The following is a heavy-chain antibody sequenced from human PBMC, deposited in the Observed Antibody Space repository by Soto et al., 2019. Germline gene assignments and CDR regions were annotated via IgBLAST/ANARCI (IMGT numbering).Heavy chain of an antibody. V-gene: IGHV3-74*01. CDR3: ARAMTSVGAAAKGDF. D-gene: IGHD1-26*01. Sequence: EVQLVESGGGLILPGGSLRLSCAASGFTFNTHWMHWVRQAPGKGLVWVSRINSDGSITDYADSVKGRFSISRDNPRNTLYLQMNSLSPEDTAVYYSARAMTSVGAAAKGDFWGQGTLVTVSS. CDR2: INSDGSIT. CDR1: GFTFNTHW. J-gene: IGHJ4*02.